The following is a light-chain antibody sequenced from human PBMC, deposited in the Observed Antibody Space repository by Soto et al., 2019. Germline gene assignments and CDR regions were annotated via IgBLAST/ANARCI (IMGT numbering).Light chain of an antibody. V-gene: IGKV3-20*01. Sequence: IVLTQSPGTLSLGPGERATLSCGAIQSVSSSYVSWYQQKPGQAARLLIYGASSRATGIPDRFSGSGSGTDFTLTISRLEPEDFAVYYCQQYGSSPPITFGQGTRLEIK. CDR2: GAS. J-gene: IGKJ5*01. CDR1: QSVSSSY. CDR3: QQYGSSPPIT.